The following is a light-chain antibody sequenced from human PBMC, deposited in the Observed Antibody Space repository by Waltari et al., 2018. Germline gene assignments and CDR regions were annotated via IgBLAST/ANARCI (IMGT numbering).Light chain of an antibody. Sequence: DIQMTQSPSSLSASVGDRVTITCRASQSISSLLNWYQQKPRKAPQVLISAASNLQSGVPSRFSGSGSGTDFTLTVSSLQPEDFATYYCQHSHTIPITFGGGTKVDIK. J-gene: IGKJ4*01. CDR3: QHSHTIPIT. CDR2: AAS. V-gene: IGKV1-39*01. CDR1: QSISSL.